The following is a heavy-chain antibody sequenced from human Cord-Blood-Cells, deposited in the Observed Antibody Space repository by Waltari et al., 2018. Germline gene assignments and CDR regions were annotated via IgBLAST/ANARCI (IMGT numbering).Heavy chain of an antibody. CDR1: GFTFSSYG. CDR3: ARDSSSPSGYYYGLDV. D-gene: IGHD6-13*01. CDR2: IWDDGSNK. Sequence: QVQLVESGGGVVQPGRSLRLSCAASGFTFSSYGMHWVRQAPGKGLEWVAVIWDDGSNKYYADSVKGRFTISRDNSKNTLYLQMNSLRAEDTAVYYCARDSSSPSGYYYGLDVWGQGTTVTVSS. V-gene: IGHV3-33*01. J-gene: IGHJ6*02.